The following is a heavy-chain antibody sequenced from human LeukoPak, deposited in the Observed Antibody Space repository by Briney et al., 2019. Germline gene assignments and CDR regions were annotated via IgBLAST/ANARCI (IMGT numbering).Heavy chain of an antibody. CDR1: GYSFTSYW. Sequence: GEPLKISGKTSGYSFTSYWIGWVRQMPGKGLEWMGIIYPGDSATRYSPSFQGQVTISADKSISTAYLQWSSLKASDTAMYYCARHDCGGGGCYGWFDPWGQGTLVSVSS. D-gene: IGHD2-15*01. CDR3: ARHDCGGGGCYGWFDP. V-gene: IGHV5-51*01. CDR2: IYPGDSAT. J-gene: IGHJ5*02.